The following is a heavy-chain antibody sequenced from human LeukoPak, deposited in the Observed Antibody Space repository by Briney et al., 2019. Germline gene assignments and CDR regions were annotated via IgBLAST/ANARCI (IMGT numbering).Heavy chain of an antibody. CDR1: GGSISSGGYY. J-gene: IGHJ5*02. D-gene: IGHD6-13*01. Sequence: SETLSLTCTVSGGSISSGGYYWSWIRQPPGKGLEWIGYTYHSGSTYYNPSLKSRVTISVDTSKNQFSLKLSSVTAADTAVYYCAREGQQLANWFDPWGQGTLVTASS. CDR3: AREGQQLANWFDP. V-gene: IGHV4-30-2*01. CDR2: TYHSGST.